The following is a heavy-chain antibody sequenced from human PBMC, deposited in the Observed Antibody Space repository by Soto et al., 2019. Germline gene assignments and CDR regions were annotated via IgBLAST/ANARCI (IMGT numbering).Heavy chain of an antibody. J-gene: IGHJ4*02. CDR3: AKVMLGYDSSGYSPNFDY. V-gene: IGHV3-23*01. Sequence: GGSLRLSCAASGFTFSSYAMSWVRQAPGKGLEWVSAISGSGGSTYYADSVKGRFTISRDNSKNTLYLQMNSLRAEVTAVYYCAKVMLGYDSSGYSPNFDYWGQGTLVTVSS. D-gene: IGHD3-22*01. CDR2: ISGSGGST. CDR1: GFTFSSYA.